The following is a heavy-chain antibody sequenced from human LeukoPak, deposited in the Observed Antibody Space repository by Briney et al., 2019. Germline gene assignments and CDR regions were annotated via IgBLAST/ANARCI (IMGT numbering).Heavy chain of an antibody. CDR1: GGSVSSDGYY. D-gene: IGHD5-18*01. CDR2: IYYSGST. V-gene: IGHV4-39*01. J-gene: IGHJ4*02. CDR3: ARIFGYSYGIVDY. Sequence: SETLSLTCTVSGGSVSSDGYYWGWIRQPPGKGLEWIGSIYYSGSTYYSPSLKSRATISVDTSVNQFSLKLSSVTAADTAVYYCARIFGYSYGIVDYWGQGTLVTVSS.